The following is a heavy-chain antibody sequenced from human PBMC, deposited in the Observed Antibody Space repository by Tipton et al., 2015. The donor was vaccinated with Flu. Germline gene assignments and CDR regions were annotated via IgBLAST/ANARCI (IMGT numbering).Heavy chain of an antibody. CDR2: ISSSGSTI. Sequence: AVSGFTFSSYEMNWVRQAPGKGLKWVSYISSSGSTIYYADSVKGRFTISRDNAKNSLYLQMNSLRAEDTAVYYCAVLLEWLQTFDYWGQGTLVTVSS. D-gene: IGHD5-12*01. CDR1: GFTFSSYE. V-gene: IGHV3-48*03. CDR3: AVLLEWLQTFDY. J-gene: IGHJ4*02.